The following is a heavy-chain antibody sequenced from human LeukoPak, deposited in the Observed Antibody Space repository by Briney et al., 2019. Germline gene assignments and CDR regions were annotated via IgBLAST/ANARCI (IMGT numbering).Heavy chain of an antibody. V-gene: IGHV3-21*01. CDR1: VYTFWSYS. Sequence: GGSLRLSCAACVYTFWSYSIIWVRQAPGKGLEWVSSIRSSSSYIYYADSVKGRFTISRDNAKNSLYLQMNSLRADDTAVYYCARNEGYFQHWGQGTLVTVSS. CDR2: IRSSSSYI. CDR3: ARNEGYFQH. J-gene: IGHJ1*01.